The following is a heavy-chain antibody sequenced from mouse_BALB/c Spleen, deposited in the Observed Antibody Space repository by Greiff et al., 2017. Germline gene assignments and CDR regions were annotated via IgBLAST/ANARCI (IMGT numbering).Heavy chain of an antibody. CDR3: ARGGTTEVPYYLDY. CDR2: ISTYSGDA. D-gene: IGHD2-14*01. V-gene: IGHV1S137*01. J-gene: IGHJ2*01. CDR1: GYTFTDYA. Sequence: QVQLQQSGADLVRPGVSVKISCTGSGYTFTDYAMHWVKQSHAKSLEWIGVISTYSGDASYNQKFKGKATMTVDKSSSTAYMELTRLTSEDSAIYYCARGGTTEVPYYLDYWGQGTALTVSS.